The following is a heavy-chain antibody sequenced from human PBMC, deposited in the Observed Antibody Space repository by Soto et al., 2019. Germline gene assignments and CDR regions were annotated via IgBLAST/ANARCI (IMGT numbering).Heavy chain of an antibody. V-gene: IGHV3-23*01. CDR2: ISGDSGRT. D-gene: IGHD2-21*02. CDR1: GLTFGNYA. CDR3: AVTPNCGRDCSAASYWYFDI. Sequence: VQLLESGGGVVQPGGSVRLSCAASGLTFGNYAMSWVHQAPGKGLEWVSAISGDSGRTYYADSVKGRFTISRDNSKNTLYLQMNTVRAEDKAVYYCAVTPNCGRDCSAASYWYFDIWGRGTLVTVSS. J-gene: IGHJ2*01.